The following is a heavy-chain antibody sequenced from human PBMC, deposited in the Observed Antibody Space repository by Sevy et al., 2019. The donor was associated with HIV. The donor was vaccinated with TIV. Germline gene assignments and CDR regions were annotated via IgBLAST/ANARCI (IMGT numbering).Heavy chain of an antibody. J-gene: IGHJ3*02. CDR2: INWDSGRM. CDR1: GFTFDDFA. CDR3: ARRGPSTVHDAFDI. D-gene: IGHD4-17*01. V-gene: IGHV3-9*01. Sequence: GGSLRLSCAASGFTFDDFAMHWVRQSPGKGLEWVSGINWDSGRMEYADSVKGRFTISRDNAKNSLYLQMNSLRAEDTAVYFCARRGPSTVHDAFDIWGQGTMVTVSS.